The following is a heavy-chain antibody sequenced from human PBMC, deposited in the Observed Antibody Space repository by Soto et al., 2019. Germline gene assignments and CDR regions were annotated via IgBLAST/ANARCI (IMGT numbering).Heavy chain of an antibody. CDR1: GFTFSSYP. Sequence: GGSLRLSYAAPGFTFSSYPMHWVRQAQGKELECAAVISYDGSNKYYAASVKGRFTISTGNSKNTLYLQMDSLRAEDTAVYYCARDMSNWNYALPRHYYYHYGMEVWGQGATVTVSS. CDR2: ISYDGSNK. D-gene: IGHD1-7*01. CDR3: ARDMSNWNYALPRHYYYHYGMEV. J-gene: IGHJ6*02. V-gene: IGHV3-30-3*01.